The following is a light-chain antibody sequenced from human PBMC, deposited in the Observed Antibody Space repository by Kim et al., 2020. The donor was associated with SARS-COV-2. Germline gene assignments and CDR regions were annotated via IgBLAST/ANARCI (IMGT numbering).Light chain of an antibody. J-gene: IGLJ2*01. Sequence: QPVLTQPPSASGTPGQRVTISCSGSSSNIGSNYVYWYQQLPGTAPKLLIYRNNQRPSGVPDRFSGSKSGTSASLAISGLRSEDEADYYCAAYDDSLSGPVFGGGTQLTVL. CDR3: AAYDDSLSGPV. CDR1: SSNIGSNY. CDR2: RNN. V-gene: IGLV1-47*01.